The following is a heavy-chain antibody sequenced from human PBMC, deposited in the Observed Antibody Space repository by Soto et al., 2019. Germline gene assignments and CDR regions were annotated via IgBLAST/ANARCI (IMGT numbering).Heavy chain of an antibody. CDR2: IIPILGIA. D-gene: IGHD2-15*01. Sequence: QVQLVQSGAEVKKPGSSVKVSCKASGGTFSSYTISWVRQAPGQGLEWMGRIIPILGIANYAQKFQGRVTVTADKSTSTAYMELSSLRCEDTAVYYCARLHRGYCSGGSCQPPDYWGQGTLVTVSS. CDR3: ARLHRGYCSGGSCQPPDY. V-gene: IGHV1-69*02. CDR1: GGTFSSYT. J-gene: IGHJ4*02.